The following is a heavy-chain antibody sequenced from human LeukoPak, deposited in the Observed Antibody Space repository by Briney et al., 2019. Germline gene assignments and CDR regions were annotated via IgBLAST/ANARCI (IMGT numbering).Heavy chain of an antibody. Sequence: GESLKISCKGFGYSFTSYWIAWVRQMPGKGLEWMGIIYPGDSDTRYSPSFQGQVTISADKSISTAYLQWSSLKASDTAMYYCATRSSGYYDIFDYWGQGTLVTVSS. J-gene: IGHJ4*02. CDR3: ATRSSGYYDIFDY. CDR1: GYSFTSYW. V-gene: IGHV5-51*01. CDR2: IYPGDSDT. D-gene: IGHD3-22*01.